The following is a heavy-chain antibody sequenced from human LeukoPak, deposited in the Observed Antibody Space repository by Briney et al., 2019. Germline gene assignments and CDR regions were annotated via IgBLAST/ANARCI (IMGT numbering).Heavy chain of an antibody. CDR3: ARRVDTAMVGGDYFDY. V-gene: IGHV4-39*07. D-gene: IGHD5-18*01. CDR1: GGSISSSSYY. CDR2: VYYSGST. J-gene: IGHJ4*02. Sequence: PSETLSLTCTVSGGSISSSSYYWGWIRQPPGKGLEWIGSVYYSGSTYYNPSLKSRVTISVDTSKNQFSLKPSSVTAADTAVYYCARRVDTAMVGGDYFDYWGQGTLVTVSS.